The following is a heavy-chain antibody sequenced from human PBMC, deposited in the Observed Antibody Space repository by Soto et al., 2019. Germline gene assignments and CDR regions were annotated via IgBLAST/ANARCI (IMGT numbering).Heavy chain of an antibody. CDR1: GFTFSSYG. V-gene: IGHV3-33*08. CDR2: IWYDGSNK. D-gene: IGHD2-2*02. J-gene: IGHJ4*02. CDR3: ARGGDIVVVPAAIGDLDY. Sequence: GGSLRLSCAASGFTFSSYGMHWVRQAPGKGLEWVAVIWYDGSNKYYADSVKGRFTISRDNSKNTLYLQMHSLRAEDTAVYYCARGGDIVVVPAAIGDLDYWGQGTLVTVSS.